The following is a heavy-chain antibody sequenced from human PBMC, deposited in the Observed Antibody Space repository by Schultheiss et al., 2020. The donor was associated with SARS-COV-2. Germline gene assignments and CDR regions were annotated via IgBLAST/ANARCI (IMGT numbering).Heavy chain of an antibody. Sequence: SVKVSCKASGGTFSSYAISWVRQAPGQGLEWMGGIIPIFGTANYAQKFQGRVTITADESTSTAYMELSSLRSDDTAVYYCARVPVGYCSSTSCFIDYYYGMDVWGQGTTVTVSS. CDR2: IIPIFGTA. D-gene: IGHD2-2*01. V-gene: IGHV1-69*13. CDR3: ARVPVGYCSSTSCFIDYYYGMDV. J-gene: IGHJ6*02. CDR1: GGTFSSYA.